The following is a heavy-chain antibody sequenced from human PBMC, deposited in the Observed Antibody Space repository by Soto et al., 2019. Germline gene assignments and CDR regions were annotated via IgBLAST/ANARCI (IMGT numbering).Heavy chain of an antibody. CDR3: ARGRKWAPLGMFDY. J-gene: IGHJ4*02. CDR2: ISVSGGNT. D-gene: IGHD1-26*01. Sequence: EVQLLESGGGLVQPGGSLRLSCAASEFTFSNYAMSWVRQAPGKGLEWVSGISVSGGNTFYADSVKGRFTTYRDNSKNTLYLQMNSLRAEDTAVYYCARGRKWAPLGMFDYWGQGTLVTVSS. V-gene: IGHV3-23*01. CDR1: EFTFSNYA.